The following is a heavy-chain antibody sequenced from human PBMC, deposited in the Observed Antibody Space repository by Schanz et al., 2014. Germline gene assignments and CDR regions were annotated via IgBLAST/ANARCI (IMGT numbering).Heavy chain of an antibody. V-gene: IGHV3-23*04. CDR1: GFSFSSYA. D-gene: IGHD6-13*01. J-gene: IGHJ4*02. CDR3: AKSQGSSFDS. Sequence: VQLVESGGGVVQPGRSLRLSCAASGFSFSSYAMGWVRQARGKGLEWVSAMNESHSTIYYADSVRGRFTISRDNSKNTLYLQMNSLRAEDTAVYYCAKSQGSSFDSWGQGTLVTVSS. CDR2: MNESHSTI.